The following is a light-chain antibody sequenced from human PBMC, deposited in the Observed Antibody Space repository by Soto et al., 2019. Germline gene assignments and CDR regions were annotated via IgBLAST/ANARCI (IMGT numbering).Light chain of an antibody. CDR1: QSFTNNY. Sequence: EIVLTQSPGTLSLSPGERAIISCRASQSFTNNYLAWYQQKPGQAPRLLIYDASSSATGIPDRFSGSGSGTDFTLIISGLEPEDSAVYYCQQYGSSPYTFGQGTKLEI. V-gene: IGKV3-20*01. J-gene: IGKJ2*01. CDR3: QQYGSSPYT. CDR2: DAS.